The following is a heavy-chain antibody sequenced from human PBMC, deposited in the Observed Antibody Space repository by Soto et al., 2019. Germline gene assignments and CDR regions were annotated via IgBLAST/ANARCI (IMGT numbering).Heavy chain of an antibody. D-gene: IGHD2-15*01. J-gene: IGHJ4*02. Sequence: GGSLRLSCAASGFTFSSYAMSWVRQAPGKGLEWVSAISGSGGSTYYADSVKGRFTISRDNSKNTLYLQMNSLRAEDTAVYYCAKGGYCSGGSCYSRLAYWGQGTLVTVSS. CDR2: ISGSGGST. CDR1: GFTFSSYA. CDR3: AKGGYCSGGSCYSRLAY. V-gene: IGHV3-23*01.